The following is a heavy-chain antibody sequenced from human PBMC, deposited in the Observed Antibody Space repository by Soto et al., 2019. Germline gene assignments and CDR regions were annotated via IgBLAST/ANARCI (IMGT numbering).Heavy chain of an antibody. J-gene: IGHJ4*02. Sequence: SVKVSCKASGGTCSSYAISWVRQAPGQGLEWMGGIIPIFGTANYAQKFQGRVTITADESTSTAYLELSSLRSDDTAVYYCARTPGRAGGDIAVAPYFDYWGQRTLVTVSS. CDR3: ARTPGRAGGDIAVAPYFDY. CDR2: IIPIFGTA. V-gene: IGHV1-69*13. CDR1: GGTCSSYA. D-gene: IGHD6-19*01.